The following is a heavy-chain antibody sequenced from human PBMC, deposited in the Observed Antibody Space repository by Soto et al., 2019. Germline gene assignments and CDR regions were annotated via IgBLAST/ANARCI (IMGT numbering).Heavy chain of an antibody. CDR3: ARDQYSSSYYYMDV. D-gene: IGHD6-6*01. CDR2: IIPILGIA. J-gene: IGHJ6*03. V-gene: IGHV1-69*04. CDR1: GYTFTSYD. Sequence: SVKVSCKASGYTFTSYDINWVRQATGQGLEWMGRIIPILGIANYAQKFQGRVTITADKSTSTAYMELSSLRSEDTAVYYCARDQYSSSYYYMDVWGKGTTVTSP.